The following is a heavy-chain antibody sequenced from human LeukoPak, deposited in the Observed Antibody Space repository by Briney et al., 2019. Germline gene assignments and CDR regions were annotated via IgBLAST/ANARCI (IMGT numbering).Heavy chain of an antibody. V-gene: IGHV4-59*01. J-gene: IGHJ4*02. CDR2: IYYVGST. D-gene: IGHD1-26*01. CDR1: GRSNSRDH. CDR3: ARVVGATGSSDY. Sequence: SETLSLICTVSGRSNSRDHGSWMRESTGKGLEWIGYIYYVGSTNYNPSLKSRITISVDTSKSRFSLKLSSVTAADTAVYCCARVVGATGSSDYWGQGTLVTVSS.